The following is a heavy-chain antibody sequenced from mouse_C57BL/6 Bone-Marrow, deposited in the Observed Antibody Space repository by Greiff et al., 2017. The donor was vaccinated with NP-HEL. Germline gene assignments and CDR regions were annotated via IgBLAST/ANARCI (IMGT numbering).Heavy chain of an antibody. CDR2: ISSGGSYT. J-gene: IGHJ1*03. CDR3: ARPPI. CDR1: GFTFSSYG. Sequence: EVMLVESGGDLVKPGGSLKLSCAASGFTFSSYGMSWVRQTPDKRLEWVATISSGGSYTYYPDSVKGRFTISRDNAKNTLYLQMSSLKSEDTAMYYCARPPIWGTGTTVTVSS. V-gene: IGHV5-6*02.